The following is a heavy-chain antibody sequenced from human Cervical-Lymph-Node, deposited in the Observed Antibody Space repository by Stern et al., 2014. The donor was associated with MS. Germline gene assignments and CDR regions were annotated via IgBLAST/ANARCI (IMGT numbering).Heavy chain of an antibody. D-gene: IGHD6-19*01. CDR2: ISSSCSAR. CDR3: ARDSPSWGWCFDY. CDR1: GFTFSDYY. Sequence: QVQLGESGGGLVKPGGSLRLSCAASGFTFSDYYMSWIRQAPGKGLEWVAYISSSCSARYYADSVKGRFTISKDNAKNSLYLQMNSLRAEDTAVYYCARDSPSWGWCFDYWGQGTLVTVSS. V-gene: IGHV3-11*01. J-gene: IGHJ4*02.